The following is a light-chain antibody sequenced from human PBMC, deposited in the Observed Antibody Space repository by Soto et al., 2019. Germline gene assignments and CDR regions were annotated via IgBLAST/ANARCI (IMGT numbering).Light chain of an antibody. CDR2: GAS. CDR1: QDVGKW. J-gene: IGKJ5*01. V-gene: IGKV1-12*01. Sequence: DIQMTQSPSSVSASVVYRFTITCRASQDVGKWLAWYQQKPGKAPTLLIHGASSLQSGVPSRYSGSGHGTDFTLTISSLQPEDFATYYCQQANSFPITFGQGTRLEIK. CDR3: QQANSFPIT.